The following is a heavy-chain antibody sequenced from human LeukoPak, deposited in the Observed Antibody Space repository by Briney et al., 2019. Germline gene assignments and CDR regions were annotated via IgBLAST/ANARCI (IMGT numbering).Heavy chain of an antibody. Sequence: GGSLRLSCAASGFTFSSYGMHWVRQAPGKGLEWVAVISYDGSNKYYADSVKGRFTISRDNSKNTLYLRKNSLRAEDTAVYYCAKDSSGWYDFDYWGQGTLVTVSS. D-gene: IGHD6-19*01. CDR3: AKDSSGWYDFDY. CDR2: ISYDGSNK. V-gene: IGHV3-30*18. J-gene: IGHJ4*02. CDR1: GFTFSSYG.